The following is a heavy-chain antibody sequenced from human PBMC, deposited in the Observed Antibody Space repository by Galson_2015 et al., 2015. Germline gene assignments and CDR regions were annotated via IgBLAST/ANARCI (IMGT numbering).Heavy chain of an antibody. CDR1: GGSFSGYY. D-gene: IGHD2-2*01. Sequence: SETLSLTCAVYGGSFSGYYWSWIRQPPGKGLEWIGEINHSGSTNYNPSLKSRVTISVDTSKNQFSLKLSSVTAADTAVYYCARAQGTSENWFDPWGQGTLVTVSS. CDR3: ARAQGTSENWFDP. J-gene: IGHJ5*02. V-gene: IGHV4-34*01. CDR2: INHSGST.